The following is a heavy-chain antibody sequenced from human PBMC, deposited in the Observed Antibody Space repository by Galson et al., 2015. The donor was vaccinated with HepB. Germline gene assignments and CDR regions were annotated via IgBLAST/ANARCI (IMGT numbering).Heavy chain of an antibody. Sequence: SLRLSCAASGFTVSSNYMSWVRQAPGKGLEWVSVIYSGGSKYYADSVKGRFTISRDNSKNTLYLQMNSRRAENTAVYYCARAPTSDYGCLWGQGTLVTVSS. CDR1: GFTVSSNY. V-gene: IGHV3-53*01. D-gene: IGHD3-10*01. CDR3: ARAPTSDYGCL. CDR2: IYSGGSK. J-gene: IGHJ4*02.